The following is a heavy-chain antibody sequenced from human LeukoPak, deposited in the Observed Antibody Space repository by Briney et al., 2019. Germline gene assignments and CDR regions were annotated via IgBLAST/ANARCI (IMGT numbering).Heavy chain of an antibody. Sequence: SETLFLTCTVSGGSISSYYWSWIRQPPGKGLEWIGHIYYSGSTNYNPSLKSRVTISVDTSKNQFSLKLSSVTAADTAVYYCAREYSSSWYYFDYWGQGTLVTVSS. CDR2: IYYSGST. CDR1: GGSISSYY. CDR3: AREYSSSWYYFDY. D-gene: IGHD6-13*01. V-gene: IGHV4-59*01. J-gene: IGHJ4*02.